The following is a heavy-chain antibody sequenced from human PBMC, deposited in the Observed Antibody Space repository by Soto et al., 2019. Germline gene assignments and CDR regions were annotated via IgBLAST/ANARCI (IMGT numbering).Heavy chain of an antibody. CDR2: IVPIFGAA. V-gene: IGHV1-69*13. J-gene: IGHJ6*02. CDR1: GYTFTSYG. Sequence: GASVKVSCKASGYTFTSYGISWVRQAPGQGLEWLGGIVPIFGAATYAQKFQGRVTITADESTSAVHMELNSLRSEDTAIYYCARKNSGAYFYYGLDVWGQGTAVTVSS. CDR3: ARKNSGAYFYYGLDV. D-gene: IGHD1-26*01.